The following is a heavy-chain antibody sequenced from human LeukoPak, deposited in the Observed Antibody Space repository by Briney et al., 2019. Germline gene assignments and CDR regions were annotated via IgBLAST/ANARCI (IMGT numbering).Heavy chain of an antibody. Sequence: PSETLSLTCTVSGGSISSSSYYWGWIRQPPGKGLEWIGSIYYSGSTYYNPSLKSRVTISVDTSKNQFSLKLSSVTAADTAVYYCARRRNSGYDFDYWGQGTLVTVSS. J-gene: IGHJ4*02. CDR1: GGSISSSSYY. CDR3: ARRRNSGYDFDY. D-gene: IGHD5-12*01. V-gene: IGHV4-39*07. CDR2: IYYSGST.